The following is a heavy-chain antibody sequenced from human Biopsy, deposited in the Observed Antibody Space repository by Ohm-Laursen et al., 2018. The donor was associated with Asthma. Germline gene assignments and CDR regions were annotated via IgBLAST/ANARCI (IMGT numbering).Heavy chain of an antibody. V-gene: IGHV3-30*03. D-gene: IGHD5-24*01. CDR2: ISYDGSNK. J-gene: IGHJ4*02. CDR1: GFTFSSYG. Sequence: SLRLSCAASGFTFSSYGMHWVRQAPGKGQEWVAVISYDGSNKYYADSVKGRFTISRDNSKNTLYLQMNSLRGDDTAVYYCARDMNRDGWYFDYWGQGTLVTVSS. CDR3: ARDMNRDGWYFDY.